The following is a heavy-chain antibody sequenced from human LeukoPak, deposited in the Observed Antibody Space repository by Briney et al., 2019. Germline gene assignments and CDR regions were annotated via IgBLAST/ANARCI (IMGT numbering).Heavy chain of an antibody. CDR1: GFTFSSYA. V-gene: IGHV3-23*01. J-gene: IGHJ4*02. CDR2: ISGSGGST. Sequence: GGSLRLSCAASGFTFSSYAMSWVRQAPGKGLEWVLAISGSGGSTYYADSVKGRFTISRDNTKNTMYMQMNSLRAEDTAVYYCAKGLWFGEVPTAFDYWGQGTLVTVSS. CDR3: AKGLWFGEVPTAFDY. D-gene: IGHD3-10*01.